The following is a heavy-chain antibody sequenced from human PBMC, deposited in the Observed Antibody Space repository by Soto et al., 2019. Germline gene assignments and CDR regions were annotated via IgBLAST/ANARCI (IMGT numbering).Heavy chain of an antibody. D-gene: IGHD2-2*01. J-gene: IGHJ2*01. Sequence: PGESLKISGKGSGYSFTSSWVGWVRQMPGKGLEWMGIIYPGDSDTRYSPSFQGQVTISADKSISTAYLQWSSLKASDTAMYYCARHGPTYCSSTSCYSWYFDLWGRGTLVTVSS. CDR1: GYSFTSSW. CDR2: IYPGDSDT. V-gene: IGHV5-51*01. CDR3: ARHGPTYCSSTSCYSWYFDL.